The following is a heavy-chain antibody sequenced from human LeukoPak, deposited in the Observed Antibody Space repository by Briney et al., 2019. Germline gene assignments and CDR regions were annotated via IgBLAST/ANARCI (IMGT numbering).Heavy chain of an antibody. Sequence: RSLRLSCTASGFTFGEYAMSWVRQAPGKGLEWVGFIRSKAYGGTTEYAASVNGRFTISRDDSNSIAYLQMNSLKTEDTAVYYCTRAGERNYDFWSGYRDSYFDYWGQGTLVTVSS. D-gene: IGHD3-3*01. J-gene: IGHJ4*02. V-gene: IGHV3-49*04. CDR3: TRAGERNYDFWSGYRDSYFDY. CDR1: GFTFGEYA. CDR2: IRSKAYGGTT.